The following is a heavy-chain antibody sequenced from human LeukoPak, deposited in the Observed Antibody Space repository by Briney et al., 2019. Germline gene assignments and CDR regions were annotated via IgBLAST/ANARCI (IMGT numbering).Heavy chain of an antibody. J-gene: IGHJ2*01. V-gene: IGHV4-61*02. CDR1: GYSISSGSYY. D-gene: IGHD3-9*01. Sequence: SETLSLTCTVSGYSISSGSYYWSWIRQPAGKGLEWIGRIYSSGSTNYNPSLKSRVTISLDTSKNQFSLKLSSVTAADTAVYYCARQYSDILTGYHRGELYWYFDLWGRGTLVTVSS. CDR3: ARQYSDILTGYHRGELYWYFDL. CDR2: IYSSGST.